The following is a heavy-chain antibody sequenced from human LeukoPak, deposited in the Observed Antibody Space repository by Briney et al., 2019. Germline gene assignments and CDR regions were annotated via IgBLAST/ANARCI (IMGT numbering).Heavy chain of an antibody. CDR2: ISGDGAGT. CDR3: XXXSRDGYNSPHDL. V-gene: IGHV3-23*01. J-gene: IGHJ5*02. CDR1: GFTFSNYA. D-gene: IGHD5-24*01. Sequence: HPGGSLRLSCAASGFTFSNYAMNWVRQTPGKGLEWVSGISGDGAGTHYADSVKGRFTISRDNSKNTLYLQMNSLRVEDTAVYHXXXXSRDGYNSPHDLWGQGTLVTVSS.